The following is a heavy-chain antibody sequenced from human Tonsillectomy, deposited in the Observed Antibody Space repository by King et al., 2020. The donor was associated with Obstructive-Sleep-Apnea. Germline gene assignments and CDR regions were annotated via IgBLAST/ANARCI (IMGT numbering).Heavy chain of an antibody. CDR1: GFTVSSNY. V-gene: IGHV3-66*01. Sequence: VQLVESGGGLVQPGGSLGLSCAASGFTVSSNYINWVRQAPGKGLEWVSVFYSGGSTYYADSVKGRFTISRDNSKNTLFLQMNSLRVEDTAVYYCARELVPYHLGYWGQGTLVTVAS. D-gene: IGHD3-9*01. J-gene: IGHJ4*02. CDR3: ARELVPYHLGY. CDR2: FYSGGST.